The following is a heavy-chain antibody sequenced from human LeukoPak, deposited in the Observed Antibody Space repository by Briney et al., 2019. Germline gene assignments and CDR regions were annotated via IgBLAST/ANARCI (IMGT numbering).Heavy chain of an antibody. CDR2: ISSSGSTI. Sequence: PGGSLRLSCAASGFTFSDYYMSWIRQAPGKGLEWVSYISSSGSTIYYADSVKGRFTISRDNAKNSLYLQMNSLRAEDTAVYYCARDSLLYYYDSSGGLGYWGQGTLVTVSS. V-gene: IGHV3-11*01. CDR3: ARDSLLYYYDSSGGLGY. D-gene: IGHD3-22*01. CDR1: GFTFSDYY. J-gene: IGHJ4*02.